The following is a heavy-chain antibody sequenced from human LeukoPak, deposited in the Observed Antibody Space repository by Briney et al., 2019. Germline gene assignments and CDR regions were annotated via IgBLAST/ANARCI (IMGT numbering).Heavy chain of an antibody. J-gene: IGHJ5*02. CDR2: INPNSGGT. Sequence: ASAKVSCKASGYTFTGYYIHWVRQAPGQGLEWMGWINPNSGGTKYAQKFQGRVTMTRDTSIGQAYMGLSRLRSDDTAVYYCAKGRVVAGTKSLTYNWLDPWGQGTLVTVSS. V-gene: IGHV1-2*02. CDR3: AKGRVVAGTKSLTYNWLDP. CDR1: GYTFTGYY. D-gene: IGHD6-19*01.